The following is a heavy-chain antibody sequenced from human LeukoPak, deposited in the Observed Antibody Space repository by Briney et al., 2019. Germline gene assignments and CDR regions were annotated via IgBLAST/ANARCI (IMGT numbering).Heavy chain of an antibody. CDR1: IFTFSSYA. V-gene: IGHV3-23*01. CDR2: ISGSGGST. J-gene: IGHJ4*02. Sequence: GGSLRLSCAASIFTFSSYAMSWVRQAPGKGLEWVSAISGSGGSTYYADSVKGRFTISRDNSKNTLYLQMNSLRAEDTAVYYCAKSLDSSSSPSDYWGQGTLVTVSS. D-gene: IGHD6-6*01. CDR3: AKSLDSSSSPSDY.